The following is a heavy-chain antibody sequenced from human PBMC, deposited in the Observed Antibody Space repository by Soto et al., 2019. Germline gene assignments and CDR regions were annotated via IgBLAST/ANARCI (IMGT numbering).Heavy chain of an antibody. CDR2: IHSTGDRT. Sequence: EVQVVESGGGLIQPGGSLRLSCAVSGFIVSSDIMSWVRQAPGKGLEWVSIIHSTGDRTYYGESVRGRFTISRDKSRNTVSLQMNSLRVEDTAVYYCASRGAWGQGTLVTVSS. J-gene: IGHJ5*02. V-gene: IGHV3-53*01. CDR3: ASRGA. CDR1: GFIVSSDI.